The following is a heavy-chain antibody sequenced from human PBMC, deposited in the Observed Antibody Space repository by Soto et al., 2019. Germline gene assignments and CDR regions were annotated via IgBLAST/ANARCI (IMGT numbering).Heavy chain of an antibody. Sequence: GGSLRLSCAASGFTFSSYGMHWVRQAPGKGLEWVAVISYDGSNKYYADSAKGRFTISRDNSKNTLYLQMNSLRAEDTAVYYCAKVAPTVVVVAATPYFDYWGQGTLVTVSS. CDR2: ISYDGSNK. CDR3: AKVAPTVVVVAATPYFDY. J-gene: IGHJ4*02. V-gene: IGHV3-30*18. D-gene: IGHD2-15*01. CDR1: GFTFSSYG.